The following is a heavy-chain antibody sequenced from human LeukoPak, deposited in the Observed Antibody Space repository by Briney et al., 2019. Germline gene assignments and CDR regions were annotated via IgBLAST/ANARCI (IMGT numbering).Heavy chain of an antibody. Sequence: ASVKVSCKASGYTFTGYYMHWVRQAPGQGLEWMGWINPNSGGTDYAQKFQGWVTMTRDTSISTAYMDLSRLRSDDTAVYYCARGAENSYSSSWFYYFDYWGQGTLVTVSS. J-gene: IGHJ4*02. CDR1: GYTFTGYY. V-gene: IGHV1-2*04. CDR2: INPNSGGT. CDR3: ARGAENSYSSSWFYYFDY. D-gene: IGHD6-13*01.